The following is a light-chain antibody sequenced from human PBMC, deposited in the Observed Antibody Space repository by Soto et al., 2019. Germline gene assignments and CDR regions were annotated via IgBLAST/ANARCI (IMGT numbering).Light chain of an antibody. V-gene: IGKV1-39*01. CDR3: QQSYSTPRT. J-gene: IGKJ1*01. CDR1: QGISSY. Sequence: DIQLTQSPSFLSASVGDRFTITCRASQGISSYLAWYQQKPGKAPQLLIYAASSLQSGVPSRFSGSGSGTDFTLTISSLQPEEFATYYCQQSYSTPRTFGQGTKVDIK. CDR2: AAS.